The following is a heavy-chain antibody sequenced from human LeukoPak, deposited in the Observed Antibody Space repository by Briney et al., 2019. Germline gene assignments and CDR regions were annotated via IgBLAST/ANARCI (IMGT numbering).Heavy chain of an antibody. CDR2: IYPGDSDT. CDR3: ARHVGGGYCSGGSCYDYMDV. V-gene: IGHV5-51*01. Sequence: GESLKISCKGSGYSFTSYWIGWVRQVPGKGLEWMGIIYPGDSDTRCSPSFQGQVTISADKSISTAYLQWSSLKASDTAMYYCARHVGGGYCSGGSCYDYMDVWGKGTTVTVSS. D-gene: IGHD2-15*01. J-gene: IGHJ6*03. CDR1: GYSFTSYW.